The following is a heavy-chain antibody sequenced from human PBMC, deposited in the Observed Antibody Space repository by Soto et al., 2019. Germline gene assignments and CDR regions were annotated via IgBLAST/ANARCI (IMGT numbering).Heavy chain of an antibody. CDR2: ISNSGDTI. CDR3: ARVAMVRATGPIIYGMDV. Sequence: GSLRLSCVASGFTFSYYTMSWVRQAPGKGLEWVSGISNSGDTIYYADSVKGRFTISRDNSKNTLYLQMNSLRAEDTAVYYCARVAMVRATGPIIYGMDVWGQGTTVTVSS. CDR1: GFTFSYYT. V-gene: IGHV3-23*01. D-gene: IGHD3-10*01. J-gene: IGHJ6*02.